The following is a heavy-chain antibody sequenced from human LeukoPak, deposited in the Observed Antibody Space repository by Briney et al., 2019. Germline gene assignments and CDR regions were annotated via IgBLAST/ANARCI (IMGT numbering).Heavy chain of an antibody. CDR2: INPSGGST. V-gene: IGHV1-46*01. CDR1: GYTFTSYY. Sequence: RASVKVSCKASGYTFTSYYTHWVRQAPGQGLEWMGIINPSGGSTSYAQKFQGRVTMTRDMSTSTVYMEVSSLRSEDTAVYYCARGTTGTTVSYYYYMDVWGKGTTVTVSS. J-gene: IGHJ6*03. CDR3: ARGTTGTTVSYYYYMDV. D-gene: IGHD4-11*01.